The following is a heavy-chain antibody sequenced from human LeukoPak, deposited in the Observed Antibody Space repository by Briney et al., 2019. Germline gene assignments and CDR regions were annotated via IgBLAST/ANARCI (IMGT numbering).Heavy chain of an antibody. CDR2: ISGSGGSR. CDR1: GFTFSNYG. CDR3: AKLREVGYYTAVDY. Sequence: PGGSLRLSCAASGFTFSNYGMSWVRQAPGKGLECVSAISGSGGSRYYADSVKGRFTISRDNSKNTLYLQMSSLRADDTAVYYCAKLREVGYYTAVDYWGQGILVTVSS. J-gene: IGHJ4*02. D-gene: IGHD3-3*01. V-gene: IGHV3-23*01.